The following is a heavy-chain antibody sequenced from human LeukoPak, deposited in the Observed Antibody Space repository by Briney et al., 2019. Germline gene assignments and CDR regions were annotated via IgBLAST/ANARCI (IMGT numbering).Heavy chain of an antibody. V-gene: IGHV3-21*01. CDR1: GFTFSSYS. Sequence: GGSLRLSCAASGFTFSSYSMSWVRQAPGKGLEWVSAISSDSSYIYYADSMRGRFTIFRDNAKKSLFLQMNSLRVADTAVYYRARVRYSPSRNGIDWWGQGTLVTVSS. CDR3: ARVRYSPSRNGIDW. D-gene: IGHD5-12*01. J-gene: IGHJ4*02. CDR2: ISSDSSYI.